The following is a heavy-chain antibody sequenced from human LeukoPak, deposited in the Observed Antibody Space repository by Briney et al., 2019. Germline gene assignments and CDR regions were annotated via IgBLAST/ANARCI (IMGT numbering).Heavy chain of an antibody. CDR1: GFTFSNAW. Sequence: PGGSLRLSCAASGFTFSNAWMSWVRQAPGKGLEWVGRIKSKTDGGTTDSAAPVKGRFTISSDDSNNTLYLQMNSLKTEDTAVYYCTTCRYRGGSCYSDYWGQGTLVTVSS. CDR3: TTCRYRGGSCYSDY. J-gene: IGHJ4*02. D-gene: IGHD2-15*01. CDR2: IKSKTDGGTT. V-gene: IGHV3-15*01.